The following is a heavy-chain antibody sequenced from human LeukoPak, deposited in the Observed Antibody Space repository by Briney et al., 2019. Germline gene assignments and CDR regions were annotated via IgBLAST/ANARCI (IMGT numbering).Heavy chain of an antibody. CDR2: IRRGGSEE. V-gene: IGHV3-7*04. D-gene: IGHD6-6*01. CDR3: ARALIAADNY. J-gene: IGHJ4*02. Sequence: MNXVRXAPGEXMEWLANIRRGGSEEYYVDSVKGRFTISRDNTKNSLYLQMNSLRVEDTAVYYCARALIAADNYWGQGTLVTVSS.